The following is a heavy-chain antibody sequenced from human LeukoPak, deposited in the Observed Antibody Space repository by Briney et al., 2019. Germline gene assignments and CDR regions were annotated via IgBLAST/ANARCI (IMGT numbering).Heavy chain of an antibody. J-gene: IGHJ4*02. CDR2: FYSGGAT. Sequence: GGSLRLSCAASGFIVSANYMSWVRQTPGKGLEWVSIFYSGGATFYVDSVKGRFTISRDNAENTLYLQMNSLRVEDTAVYYCVRSAFHAGSGNYYDYWGQGTLVTVSS. D-gene: IGHD3-22*01. CDR1: GFIVSANY. V-gene: IGHV3-66*02. CDR3: VRSAFHAGSGNYYDY.